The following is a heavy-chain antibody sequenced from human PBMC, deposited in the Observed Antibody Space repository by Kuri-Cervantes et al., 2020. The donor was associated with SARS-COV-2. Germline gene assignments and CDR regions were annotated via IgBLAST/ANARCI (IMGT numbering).Heavy chain of an antibody. CDR2: ISCNSGSTI. Sequence: GGSLRLSCAASGFTFDDFAMHWVRQAPGKGLEWVSGISCNSGSTIYYADSVKGRFTISRDNAKNSLYLQMNSLRAEDTAVYYCARVLRSTYGSGMVLEIAQTLYYYGMDVWGQGTTVTVSS. CDR1: GFTFDDFA. CDR3: ARVLRSTYGSGMVLEIAQTLYYYGMDV. V-gene: IGHV3-9*01. J-gene: IGHJ6*02. D-gene: IGHD3-10*01.